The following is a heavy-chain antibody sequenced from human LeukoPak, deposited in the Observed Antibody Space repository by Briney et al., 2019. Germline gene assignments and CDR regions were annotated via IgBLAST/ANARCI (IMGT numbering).Heavy chain of an antibody. D-gene: IGHD5-12*01. CDR2: IHYSWST. J-gene: IGHJ6*03. V-gene: IGHV4-59*01. CDR1: GGSISSYY. CDR3: ARTTEGYAGGPGYSYYYYMDV. Sequence: SETLSLTCTVSGGSISSYYWSWIRQPPGKGLEWIGYIHYSWSTHYNPSLKGRVTILVDTYKNQVYMKLRSVTAADTAVYYCARTTEGYAGGPGYSYYYYMDVWGKGTTVTISS.